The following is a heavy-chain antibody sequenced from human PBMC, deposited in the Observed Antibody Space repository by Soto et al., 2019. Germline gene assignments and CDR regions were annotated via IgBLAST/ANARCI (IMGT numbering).Heavy chain of an antibody. V-gene: IGHV1-8*01. CDR2: MNPNSGNT. CDR3: ARMDIVVVPAAIRKDYYYYYMDV. Sequence: ASVKVSCKASGYTFTSYDINWVRQATGQGLEWMGWMNPNSGNTGYAQKFQGRVTMTRNTSISTAYMELSSLRSEDTAVYYCARMDIVVVPAAIRKDYYYYYMDVWGKGTTVTVSS. D-gene: IGHD2-2*03. CDR1: GYTFTSYD. J-gene: IGHJ6*03.